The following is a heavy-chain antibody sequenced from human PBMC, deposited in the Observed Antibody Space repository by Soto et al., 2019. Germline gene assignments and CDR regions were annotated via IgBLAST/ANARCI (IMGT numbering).Heavy chain of an antibody. Sequence: QVQLVESGGGEVQPGRSLTISCAASGFTFSTYGMHWVRQTPGKGLEWVAVISNDGTNKFYSDSVKGRFPISRDNFKNTLTLQMNSLRADDTAVYSCAKDLQSYGDYDYYCYGMDVWGLGTRVTVSS. D-gene: IGHD4-17*01. J-gene: IGHJ6*02. CDR2: ISNDGTNK. V-gene: IGHV3-30*18. CDR1: GFTFSTYG. CDR3: AKDLQSYGDYDYYCYGMDV.